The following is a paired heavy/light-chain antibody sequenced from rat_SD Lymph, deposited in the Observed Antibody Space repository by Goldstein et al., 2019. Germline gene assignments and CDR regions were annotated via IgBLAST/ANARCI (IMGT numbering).Light chain of an antibody. V-gene: IGKV1S8*01. J-gene: IGKJ5*01. CDR1: QSLVHSDGKTY. CDR2: LVS. Sequence: DVVMTQTPVSLSLAIGQPASISCKSSQSLVHSDGKTYLSWILQRPGQSPKRLIYLVSKLDSGVPDRFSGSGSETEFTLKISRVEAEDLGVYYCWQATHFPHTFGSGTKLEIK. CDR3: WQATHFPHT.
Heavy chain of an antibody. Sequence: QVQLKESGPGLVQPSQTLSLTCTVSGFSLMDYSVHWVRQPPGKGLEWMGRMKYDGDTYYNSALKSRLSISRDTSKSQVFLKMNSLQTEDTAIYYCTRDNWGYWYFDFWGPGTMVTVSS. V-gene: IGHV2S30*01. J-gene: IGHJ1*01. D-gene: IGHD5-1*01. CDR2: MKYDGDT. CDR1: GFSLMDYS. CDR3: TRDNWGYWYFDF.